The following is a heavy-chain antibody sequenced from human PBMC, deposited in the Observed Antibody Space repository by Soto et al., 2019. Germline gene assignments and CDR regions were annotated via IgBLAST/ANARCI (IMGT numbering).Heavy chain of an antibody. Sequence: ALKVYCKASGGTFSSYDISWVRQAPGQGLDWMGGIIPIFGTANYAQKFQGRVTITADESTSTAYMELSSLRSEDTAVYFCATGVGWGFIYSLQYWGQGTPVTVS. D-gene: IGHD1-26*01. J-gene: IGHJ4*02. CDR3: ATGVGWGFIYSLQY. V-gene: IGHV1-69*01. CDR2: IIPIFGTA. CDR1: GGTFSSYD.